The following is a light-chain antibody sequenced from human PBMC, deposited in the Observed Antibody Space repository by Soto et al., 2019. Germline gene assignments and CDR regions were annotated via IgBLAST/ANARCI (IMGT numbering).Light chain of an antibody. J-gene: IGKJ5*01. CDR3: QQYGSS. V-gene: IGKV3-20*01. CDR1: QSGSSSY. CDR2: GAS. Sequence: EIVLTQSPGTLSLSPGERATLSCRASQSGSSSYLAWYLQKPGQAPRLLIYGASSRATGIPDRFSGSGSGTDFTLTISTLEPEDFAVFYCQQYGSSFGQGTRLEIK.